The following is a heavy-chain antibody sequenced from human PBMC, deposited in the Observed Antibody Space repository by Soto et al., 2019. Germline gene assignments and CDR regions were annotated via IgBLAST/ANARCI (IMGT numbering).Heavy chain of an antibody. CDR2: IYHSGST. J-gene: IGHJ6*02. V-gene: IGHV4-4*02. CDR1: GGTISSSYW. CDR3: AINADV. Sequence: PSETLSLTSPVSGGTISSSYWWSWVRQPPGKGLEWIGEIYHSGSTNYSPSLKSRVTISVDTSKNQLSLKLSSVTAADTAVYYCAINADVWGQGTTVTVSS.